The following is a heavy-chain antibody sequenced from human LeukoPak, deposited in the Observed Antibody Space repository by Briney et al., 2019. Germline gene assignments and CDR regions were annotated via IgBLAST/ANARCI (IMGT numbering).Heavy chain of an antibody. J-gene: IGHJ5*02. D-gene: IGHD6-19*01. CDR3: AKDLQGSSGP. Sequence: QSGGSLRLSCAASGFTFSSYAMTWVRQAPGKGLEWVSTISGTYSTWYADSVKGRFTISRDNSKDTLFLQMNSLRAEDTAVYYCAKDLQGSSGPWGQGTLVTVSS. CDR1: GFTFSSYA. V-gene: IGHV3-23*01. CDR2: ISGTYST.